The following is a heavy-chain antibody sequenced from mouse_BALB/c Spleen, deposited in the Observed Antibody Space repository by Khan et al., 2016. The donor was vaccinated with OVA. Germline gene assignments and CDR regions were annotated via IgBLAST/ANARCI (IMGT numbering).Heavy chain of an antibody. CDR1: GYTFTTAG. CDR2: INTHSGVP. J-gene: IGHJ4*01. CDR3: ARGGAAYYRNDGGAMEY. Sequence: QEVQSGPELKKPGETVRISCKASGYTFTTAGIPWVQKMPGKGLKWIGWINTHSGVPKYAEDFKGRFAFSLEISVSTAYLQITNLKNEDTATYFCARGGAAYYRNDGGAMEYWGQGTSVTVSS. V-gene: IGHV9-4*02. D-gene: IGHD2-14*01.